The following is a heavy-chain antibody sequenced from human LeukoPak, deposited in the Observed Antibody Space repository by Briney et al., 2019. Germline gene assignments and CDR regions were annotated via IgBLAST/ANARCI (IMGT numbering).Heavy chain of an antibody. CDR3: ARGTIFGVVTYFDY. CDR2: ISAYNGNT. V-gene: IGHV1-18*01. D-gene: IGHD3-3*01. Sequence: ASVKVSCKASGGTFSSYAISWVRQAPGQGLEWMGWISAYNGNTNYAQKLQGRVTMTTDTSTSTAYMELRSLRSDDTAVYYCARGTIFGVVTYFDYWGQGTLVTVSS. CDR1: GGTFSSYA. J-gene: IGHJ4*02.